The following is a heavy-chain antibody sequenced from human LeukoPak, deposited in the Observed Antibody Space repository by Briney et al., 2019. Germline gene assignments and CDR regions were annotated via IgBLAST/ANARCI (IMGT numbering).Heavy chain of an antibody. J-gene: IGHJ4*02. CDR2: IYSGGST. CDR3: ARDGLDYDYVWGSYLPYYFDY. V-gene: IGHV3-66*02. CDR1: GFTVSSNY. D-gene: IGHD3-16*02. Sequence: PGGSLRPSCAASGFTVSSNYMSWVRQAPGKGLEWVSVIYSGGSTYYADSVKGRFTISRDNSKNTLYLQMNSLRAEDTAVYYCARDGLDYDYVWGSYLPYYFDYWGQGTLVTVSS.